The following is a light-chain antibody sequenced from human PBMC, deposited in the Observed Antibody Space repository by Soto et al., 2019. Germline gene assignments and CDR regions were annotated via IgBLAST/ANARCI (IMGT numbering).Light chain of an antibody. Sequence: EMVVTQSPATLSVSPGERATLSCRASQDVSSNLAWYQQKPGQAPSLLIYGASTRATGTPARFSGSGSGTEFTLTISSQQSEYYAVYFCQQYIRWPLTFGGGIKVEI. V-gene: IGKV3-15*01. CDR3: QQYIRWPLT. CDR2: GAS. CDR1: QDVSSN. J-gene: IGKJ4*01.